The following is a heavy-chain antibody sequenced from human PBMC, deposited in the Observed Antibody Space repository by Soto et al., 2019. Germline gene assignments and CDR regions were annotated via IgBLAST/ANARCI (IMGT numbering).Heavy chain of an antibody. V-gene: IGHV3-7*01. CDR2: IKEDGSEK. D-gene: IGHD1-26*01. CDR3: AKEYR. J-gene: IGHJ4*02. CDR1: GFTFSNHW. Sequence: EVQLVESGGGLVQPGGSLRLSCTASGFTFSNHWMSWVRQAPGKGLERVASIKEDGSEKYYVDSVKGRFTISRDNAKNSLYLQMNSLRAEDTAVYYCAKEYRWGQGTLVTVSS.